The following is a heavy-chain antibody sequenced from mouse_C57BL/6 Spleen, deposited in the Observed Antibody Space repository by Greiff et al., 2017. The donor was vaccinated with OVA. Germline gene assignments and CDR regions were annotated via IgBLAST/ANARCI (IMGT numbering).Heavy chain of an antibody. CDR1: GFTFSDYY. J-gene: IGHJ3*01. CDR3: ARDSYGSFAY. D-gene: IGHD1-1*01. Sequence: EVMLVESEGGLVQPGSSMKLSCTASGFTFSDYYMAWVRQVPEKGLEWVANINYDGSSTYYLDSLKSRFIISRDNAKNILYLQMSSLKSEDTATYYCARDSYGSFAYWGQGTLVTVSA. V-gene: IGHV5-16*01. CDR2: INYDGSST.